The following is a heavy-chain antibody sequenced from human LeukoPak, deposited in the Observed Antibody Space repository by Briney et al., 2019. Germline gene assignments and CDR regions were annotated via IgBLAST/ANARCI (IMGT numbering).Heavy chain of an antibody. CDR2: IYYSGST. CDR3: ARGTTVTTFDY. J-gene: IGHJ4*02. Sequence: SETLSLTCTVSGGSISSGGHYWSWIRQHPGKGLEWIGYIYYSGSTYYNPSLKSRVTISVDTSKNQFSLKLSSVTAADTAVYYCARGTTVTTFDYWGQGTLVTVSS. CDR1: GGSISSGGHY. D-gene: IGHD4-17*01. V-gene: IGHV4-31*03.